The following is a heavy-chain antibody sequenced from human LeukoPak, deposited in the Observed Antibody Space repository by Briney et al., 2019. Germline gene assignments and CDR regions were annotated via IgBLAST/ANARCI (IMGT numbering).Heavy chain of an antibody. J-gene: IGHJ4*02. Sequence: ASVKVSCKASGYTLTSYAMHWVRQAPGQRLEWMGWINAGNGNTKYSQKFQGRVTITRDTSASTAYMELSSLRSEDTAVYYCARNFDGDCFDYWGQGTLVTVSS. V-gene: IGHV1-3*01. CDR3: ARNFDGDCFDY. D-gene: IGHD3-9*01. CDR1: GYTLTSYA. CDR2: INAGNGNT.